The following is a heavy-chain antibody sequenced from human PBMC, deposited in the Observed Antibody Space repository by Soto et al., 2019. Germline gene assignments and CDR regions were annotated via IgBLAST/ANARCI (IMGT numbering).Heavy chain of an antibody. J-gene: IGHJ6*04. CDR3: ARGWFGPDV. V-gene: IGHV3-74*01. Sequence: ELQLVDSGGGLVQRGGSLRLSCAASGFTISGRSMHWVRQAPGKGLVWVSGIDNAGTDSTYADSVKGRFTSSRDNAKNMLYLQMNSLRVEDTAVFYCARGWFGPDVWGKGTTVTVSS. CDR1: GFTISGRS. CDR2: IDNAGTDS. D-gene: IGHD3-10*01.